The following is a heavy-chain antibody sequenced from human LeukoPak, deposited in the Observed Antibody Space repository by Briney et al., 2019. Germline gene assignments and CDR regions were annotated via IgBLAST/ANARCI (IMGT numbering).Heavy chain of an antibody. CDR2: IYFSGTA. CDR3: ARDSRDFLGP. CDR1: GGSISSYY. V-gene: IGHV4-59*01. D-gene: IGHD3-3*01. J-gene: IGHJ5*02. Sequence: SETLSLTCTVSGGSISSYYWSWIRQPPGKGLEWIGYIYFSGTAYYNPSLKSRVSLSVDTAKNQFSLKLSSVTAADTAVYYCARDSRDFLGPWGQGTLVTVSS.